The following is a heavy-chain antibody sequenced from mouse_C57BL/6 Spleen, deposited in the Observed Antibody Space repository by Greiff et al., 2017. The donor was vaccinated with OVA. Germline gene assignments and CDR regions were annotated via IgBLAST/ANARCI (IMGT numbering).Heavy chain of an antibody. J-gene: IGHJ1*03. CDR1: GYSITSGYY. D-gene: IGHD4-1*02. Sequence: EVKLMESGPGLVKPSQSLSLTCSVTGYSITSGYYWNWIRQFPGNKLEWMGYISYDGSNNYNPSLKNRISITRDTSKNQFFLKLNSVTTEDTATYYCARDGNWDIWYFDVWGTGTTVTVSS. V-gene: IGHV3-6*01. CDR3: ARDGNWDIWYFDV. CDR2: ISYDGSN.